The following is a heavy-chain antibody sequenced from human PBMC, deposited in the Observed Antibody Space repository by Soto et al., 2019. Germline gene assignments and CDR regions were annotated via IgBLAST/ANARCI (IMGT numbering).Heavy chain of an antibody. D-gene: IGHD6-19*01. V-gene: IGHV3-23*01. CDR1: GFTFSTYA. Sequence: EVQLLESGGGLVQPGGSLRLSCAASGFTFSTYAMSWVRQAPGKGLEWVSAISASGATTYYADSVKGRFAISRDNSKNTLDLQVSSLRAEDTAVYYCAKVRKSGSGWYWDYWGQGTLVTVSS. CDR3: AKVRKSGSGWYWDY. J-gene: IGHJ4*02. CDR2: ISASGATT.